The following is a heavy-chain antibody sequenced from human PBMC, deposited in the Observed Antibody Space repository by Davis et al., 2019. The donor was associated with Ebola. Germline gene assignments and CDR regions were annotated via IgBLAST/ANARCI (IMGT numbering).Heavy chain of an antibody. CDR3: ARLYYDFWNNYEKGRNYFYYGMDV. V-gene: IGHV4-39*01. CDR1: GGSISNNNYY. CDR2: IYHGGST. Sequence: MPGGSLRLSCSVSGGSISNNNYYWGWTRQTPGKGLEWIGPIYHGGSTYYNPSLKSRATISLDTSENQFSLKVNSVTVAETAVYYCARLYYDFWNNYEKGRNYFYYGMDVWGQGTTVTVSS. D-gene: IGHD3-3*01. J-gene: IGHJ6*02.